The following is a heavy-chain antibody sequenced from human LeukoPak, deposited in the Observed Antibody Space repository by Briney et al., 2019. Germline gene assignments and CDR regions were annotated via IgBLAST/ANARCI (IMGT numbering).Heavy chain of an antibody. V-gene: IGHV3-21*01. CDR1: GFTFSSYS. CDR3: ASSGSRIFDY. Sequence: GGSLRLSCAASGFTFSSYSMNWVRQAPGKGLEWVSSISSSTSYIYYADSVKGRFTISRDNAKNSLYLQMNSLRAEDTAVYYCASSGSRIFDYWGQGTLVTVSS. J-gene: IGHJ4*02. CDR2: ISSSTSYI. D-gene: IGHD1-26*01.